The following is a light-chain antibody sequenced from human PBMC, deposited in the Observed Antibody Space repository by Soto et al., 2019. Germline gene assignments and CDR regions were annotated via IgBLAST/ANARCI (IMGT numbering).Light chain of an antibody. CDR1: QSVSSY. J-gene: IGKJ1*01. V-gene: IGKV3-11*01. Sequence: EIVLTQSPATLSLSPGERATLSCRASQSVSSYFAWYQQKPGQAPRLLIYDASNRATGIPARFSGSVSGTHFIHTISILEPEDFAVYYCQQRGNWPLTFGQGTKVEIK. CDR3: QQRGNWPLT. CDR2: DAS.